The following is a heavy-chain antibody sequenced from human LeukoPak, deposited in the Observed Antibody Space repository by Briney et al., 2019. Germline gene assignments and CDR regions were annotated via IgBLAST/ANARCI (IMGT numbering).Heavy chain of an antibody. J-gene: IGHJ3*02. CDR1: GFTFSSYG. CDR3: ARAPSYYYDSSGYYPVGAFDI. Sequence: PGRSLRLSCAASGFTFSSYGMHWVRQAPGKGLEWVAVISYDGSNKYYADSVKGRFTISRDNSKNTLYLQMNSLRAEDTAVYYCARAPSYYYDSSGYYPVGAFDIWGQGTMVTVSS. D-gene: IGHD3-22*01. V-gene: IGHV3-30*03. CDR2: ISYDGSNK.